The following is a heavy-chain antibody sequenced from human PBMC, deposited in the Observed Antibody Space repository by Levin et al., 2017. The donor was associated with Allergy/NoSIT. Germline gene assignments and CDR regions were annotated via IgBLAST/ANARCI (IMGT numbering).Heavy chain of an antibody. CDR2: LSPSDGGT. D-gene: IGHD2-15*01. J-gene: IGHJ5*02. CDR1: GYIFANYY. Sequence: GESLKISCKASGYIFANYYIHWVRQAPGQGLEWMGRLSPSDGGTTYAQQFQDRSTMTSDSPTRIVYMELNSLRPDDTAVYYCAREATPVVVPGAIAANNWFDPWGQGTLLTVSS. CDR3: AREATPVVVPGAIAANNWFDP. V-gene: IGHV1-46*01.